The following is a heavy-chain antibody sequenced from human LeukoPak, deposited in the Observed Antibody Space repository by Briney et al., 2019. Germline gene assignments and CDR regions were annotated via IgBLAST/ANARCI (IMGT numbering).Heavy chain of an antibody. V-gene: IGHV1-46*01. CDR1: GYTFTSYG. J-gene: IGHJ4*02. CDR3: ARGLEDFDY. Sequence: ASVKVSCKASGYTFTSYGISWVRQAPGQGLEWMGIINPSGGSTSYAQKFQGRVTMTRDTSTSTVYMELRSLRSDDTAVYYCARGLEDFDYWGQGTLVTVSS. CDR2: INPSGGST.